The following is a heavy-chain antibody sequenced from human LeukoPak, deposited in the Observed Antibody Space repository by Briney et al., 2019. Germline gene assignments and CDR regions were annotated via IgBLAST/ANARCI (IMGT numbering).Heavy chain of an antibody. CDR2: ISGSGGST. CDR3: AIRRYSSGWYDVLGAFDI. Sequence: GGSLRLSCAASGFTFGSYAMSWVRQAPGKGLEWVSAISGSGGSTYYADSVKGRFTISRDNSKNTLYLQMNSLRAEDTAVYYCAIRRYSSGWYDVLGAFDIWGQGTMVTVSS. CDR1: GFTFGSYA. D-gene: IGHD6-19*01. J-gene: IGHJ3*02. V-gene: IGHV3-23*01.